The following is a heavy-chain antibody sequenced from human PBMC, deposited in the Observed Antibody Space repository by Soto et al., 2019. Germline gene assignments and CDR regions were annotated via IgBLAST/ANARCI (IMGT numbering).Heavy chain of an antibody. J-gene: IGHJ5*02. CDR1: GFTFSNYA. V-gene: IGHV3-23*01. CDR2: ISGGGDTT. D-gene: IGHD6-19*01. Sequence: PGGSLRLSCAASGFTFSNYAMIWVRQAPGKGLEWVSAISGGGDTTYYADSVKGRFTISRDNSKNTLYLQMNSLRGEDTALYYCAKTVPATNHWGQGTLVTVSS. CDR3: AKTVPATNH.